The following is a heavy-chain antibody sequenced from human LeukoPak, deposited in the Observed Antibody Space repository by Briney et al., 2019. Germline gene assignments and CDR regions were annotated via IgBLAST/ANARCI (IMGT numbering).Heavy chain of an antibody. V-gene: IGHV3-23*01. D-gene: IGHD1-26*01. CDR1: GFTFSSYA. J-gene: IGHJ4*02. CDR2: ISGSGGST. Sequence: GGSLRLSCAASGFTFSSYAMSGVRQAPGKGLEWVSAISGSGGSTYYADSVKGRFTISRDNSKNTLYLQMNSLRAEDTAVYYCAKDPFIVGAIRVDYWGQGTLVTVSS. CDR3: AKDPFIVGAIRVDY.